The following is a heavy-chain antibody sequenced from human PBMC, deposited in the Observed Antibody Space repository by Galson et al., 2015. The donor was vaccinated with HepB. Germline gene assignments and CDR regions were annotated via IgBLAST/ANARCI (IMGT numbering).Heavy chain of an antibody. CDR3: LRLGALPGYSSS. CDR1: GFTFSGSA. Sequence: SLRLSCAASGFTFSGSAIHWVRQASGKGPEWVGRIRSKASDYAKAYAAALKGRFTISRDDSKNTAYLHMNSLKTEDMAVYYCLRLGALPGYSSSWGQGTPVTCSS. CDR2: IRSKASDYAK. J-gene: IGHJ4*02. D-gene: IGHD6-13*01. V-gene: IGHV3-73*01.